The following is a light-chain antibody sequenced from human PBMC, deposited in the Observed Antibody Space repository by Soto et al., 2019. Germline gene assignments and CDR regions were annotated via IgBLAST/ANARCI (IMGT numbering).Light chain of an antibody. Sequence: DIQMTQSPSSLSASVGDRVTITCRASQSISSYLNWYQQKPGKAPKPLIYAASSLQSGVPSRFSGSGSGTDCTLNISSLQPEDFATYYCQQSHSTWTFGQGTKVEIK. CDR2: AAS. J-gene: IGKJ1*01. CDR1: QSISSY. V-gene: IGKV1-39*01. CDR3: QQSHSTWT.